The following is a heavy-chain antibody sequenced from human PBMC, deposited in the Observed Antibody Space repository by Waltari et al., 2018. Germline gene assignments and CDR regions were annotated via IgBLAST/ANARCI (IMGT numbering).Heavy chain of an antibody. CDR1: GGSFSGYY. Sequence: QVQLQQWGAGLLKPSEPLSLTCAVYGGSFSGYYWSWIRQPPRKGLEWIGEINHSGSTNYNPSLKSRVTISVDTSKNQFSLKLSSVTAADTAVYYCATSPGGSGYYSPRGHFDYWGQGTLVTVSS. CDR2: INHSGST. J-gene: IGHJ4*02. CDR3: ATSPGGSGYYSPRGHFDY. D-gene: IGHD3-22*01. V-gene: IGHV4-34*01.